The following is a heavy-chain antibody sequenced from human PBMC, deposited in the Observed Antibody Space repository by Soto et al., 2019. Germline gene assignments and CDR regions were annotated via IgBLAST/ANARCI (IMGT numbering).Heavy chain of an antibody. CDR3: VRPMTTVTYDAFDI. Sequence: KFQGRVTITRDTSASTAYMELSSLRSEDTAVYYCVRPMTTVTYDAFDIWGQGTMVTVSS. J-gene: IGHJ3*02. V-gene: IGHV1-3*01. D-gene: IGHD4-17*01.